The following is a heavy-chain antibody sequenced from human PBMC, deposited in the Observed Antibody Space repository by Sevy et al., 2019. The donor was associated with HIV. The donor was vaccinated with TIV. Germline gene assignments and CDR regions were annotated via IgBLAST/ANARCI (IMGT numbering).Heavy chain of an antibody. CDR3: ARDGGGGTTNSGMDV. CDR1: GYTFTGDY. D-gene: IGHD1-7*01. CDR2: VFPNSGGT. Sequence: ASVKVSCKASGYTFTGDYLHWVRQAPGHGLEWMGRVFPNSGGTNYAQKFQGRVTMTRDTSISTAYMELGRLRSDETAVYYCARDGGGGTTNSGMDVWGQGTTVTVSS. V-gene: IGHV1-2*06. J-gene: IGHJ6*02.